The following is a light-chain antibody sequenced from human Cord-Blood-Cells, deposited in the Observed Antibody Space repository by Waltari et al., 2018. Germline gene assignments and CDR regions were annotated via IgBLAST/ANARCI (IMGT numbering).Light chain of an antibody. CDR2: WAS. CDR1: QSVLYSSNNKNY. V-gene: IGKV4-1*01. CDR3: QQYYSTPFT. J-gene: IGKJ3*01. Sequence: DIVMNQSPDSLAVSLGERATINCKSSQSVLYSSNNKNYLAGYQQKPVQPPKLLIYWASTRESGVPDRFSGSGSGTDFTLTISSLQAEDVAVYYCQQYYSTPFTFGPGTKVDIK.